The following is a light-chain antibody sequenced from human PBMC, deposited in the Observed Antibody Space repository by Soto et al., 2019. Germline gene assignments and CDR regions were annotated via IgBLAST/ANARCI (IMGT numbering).Light chain of an antibody. CDR1: QSVGNN. Sequence: EIVVTQSPATLSVSPGERVTLSCRASQSVGNNFAWYQQKPGQAPRLLIFATSTRATGVPARFSGSGSGTEFTLTISSLQSEDFAVYYCQQYGDWPLTFGGGAKVEI. J-gene: IGKJ4*01. V-gene: IGKV3-15*01. CDR3: QQYGDWPLT. CDR2: ATS.